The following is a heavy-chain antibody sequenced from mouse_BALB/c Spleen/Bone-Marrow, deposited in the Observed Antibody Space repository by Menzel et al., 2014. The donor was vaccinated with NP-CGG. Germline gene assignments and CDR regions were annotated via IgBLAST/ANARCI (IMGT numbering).Heavy chain of an antibody. CDR2: IDPENGDT. CDR1: GFNIKDYY. J-gene: IGHJ2*01. V-gene: IGHV14-4*02. Sequence: VQLKDSGAELVRPGASVKLSCTASGFNIKDYYMHWVKQRPEQGLEWIGWIDPENGDTEYAPKFQGKATMTADTSSNTAYLQLSSLTSEDTAVYYCNEGYGNYGYWGQDTTLTISS. CDR3: NEGYGNYGY. D-gene: IGHD2-10*02.